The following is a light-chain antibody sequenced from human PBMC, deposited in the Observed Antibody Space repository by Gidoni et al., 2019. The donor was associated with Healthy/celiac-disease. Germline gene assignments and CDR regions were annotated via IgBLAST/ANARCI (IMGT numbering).Light chain of an antibody. CDR1: QSISSW. J-gene: IGKJ4*01. CDR3: QQYNSYPLT. CDR2: TAS. V-gene: IGKV1-5*03. Sequence: IQMPQSPSTLSASVGDRVTITCRASQSISSWLAWYQQKPGKAPKLLIYTASSLESGIPSRFSGSGSGTEFTLTISSLQPDDFAAYYCQQYNSYPLTFGGGTKVEIK.